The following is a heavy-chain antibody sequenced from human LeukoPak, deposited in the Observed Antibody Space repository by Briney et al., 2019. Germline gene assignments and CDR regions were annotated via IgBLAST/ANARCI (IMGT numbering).Heavy chain of an antibody. D-gene: IGHD3-3*01. CDR3: ARAEPIFGVVISGFDY. V-gene: IGHV4-34*01. J-gene: IGHJ4*02. CDR2: INHSGST. Sequence: PSETLSLTCAVYGGSFSGYYWSWIRQPPGKGLEWIGEINHSGSTNYNPSLKSRVTISVDTSKNQFSLKLSSVTAADTAVYYCARAEPIFGVVISGFDYWGQGTLVTVSS. CDR1: GGSFSGYY.